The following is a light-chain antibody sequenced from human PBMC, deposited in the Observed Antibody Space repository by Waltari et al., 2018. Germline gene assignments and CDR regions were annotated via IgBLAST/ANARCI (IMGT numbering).Light chain of an antibody. V-gene: IGLV2-14*03. CDR3: SSFTSSSSFV. Sequence: QSALTQPASVSGSPGQSINLLCTGTIREVGGYNYVSWYQHHPGDVPRLLIYDVVKRPSGVSSPFSGSKSDNPARLTISGLQAADEAHYYCSSFTSSSSFVFGSGTKVTV. J-gene: IGLJ1*01. CDR2: DVV. CDR1: IREVGGYNY.